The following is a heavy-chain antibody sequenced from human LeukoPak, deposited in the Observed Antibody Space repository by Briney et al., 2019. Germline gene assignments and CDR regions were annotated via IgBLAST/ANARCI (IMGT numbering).Heavy chain of an antibody. CDR2: ISGSGGST. J-gene: IGHJ4*02. V-gene: IGHV3-23*01. Sequence: PGGSLRLSCAASGFAFSSYAMSWVRQAPGKGLEWVSAISGSGGSTYYADSVKGRFTISRDNSKNTLYLQMNSLRAEDTAVYYCAKDLAMIVVNLFDYWGQGTLVTVSS. CDR1: GFAFSSYA. D-gene: IGHD3-22*01. CDR3: AKDLAMIVVNLFDY.